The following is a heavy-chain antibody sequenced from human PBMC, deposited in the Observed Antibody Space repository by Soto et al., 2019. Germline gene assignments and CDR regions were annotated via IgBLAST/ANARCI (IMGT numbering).Heavy chain of an antibody. J-gene: IGHJ6*02. CDR1: DDSISSCS. V-gene: IGHV4-59*08. CDR2: IYYSGST. D-gene: IGHD3-10*01. CDR3: ASKDGMVREVSHDGYYYYGMDV. Sequence: SEPMSLTCTVSDDSISSCSSSWIRKTPGKGLEWIGYIYYSGSTNYNPSLKSRVTISVDTSKNQFSLKLSSVTAADTAVCYCASKDGMVREVSHDGYYYYGMDVWGQGTTVTSP.